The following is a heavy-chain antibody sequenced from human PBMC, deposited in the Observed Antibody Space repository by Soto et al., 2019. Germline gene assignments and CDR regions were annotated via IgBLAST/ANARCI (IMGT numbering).Heavy chain of an antibody. CDR2: SNHVGNT. CDR1: GGSFSGFY. CDR3: ARVLIAGVTTD. V-gene: IGHV4-34*01. D-gene: IGHD5-18*01. J-gene: IGHJ4*02. Sequence: QVQLQQWGAGLLKPSETLSLTCAVYGGSFSGFYWSWIRQPPGKGLEWIGESNHVGNTNNNPSLKNRVTMSIDPSKNQFSLRLSSVTAADTAVYYCARVLIAGVTTDWGQGTLVIXSS.